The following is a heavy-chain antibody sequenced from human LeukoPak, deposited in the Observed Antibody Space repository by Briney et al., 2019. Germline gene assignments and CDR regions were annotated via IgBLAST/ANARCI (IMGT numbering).Heavy chain of an antibody. V-gene: IGHV3-23*01. J-gene: IGHJ6*03. CDR1: GFTFSSYA. Sequence: PGGSLRLSCAASGFTFSSYAMTWVRQAPGKGLEWVSAISGSGGSTYYADSVKGRFTISRDNSKNTQFLQMNSLRAEDTAVYYCAKRRGLELLYYYYMDVWGKGTTVTVSS. D-gene: IGHD1-7*01. CDR2: ISGSGGST. CDR3: AKRRGLELLYYYYMDV.